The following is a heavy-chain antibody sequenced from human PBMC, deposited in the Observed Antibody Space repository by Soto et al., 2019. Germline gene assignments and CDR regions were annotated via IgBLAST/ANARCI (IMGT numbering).Heavy chain of an antibody. J-gene: IGHJ4*02. Sequence: SETLSLTCAVYGGSFSGYYWSWIRQPPGKGLEWIGEINHSGSTNYNPSLKSRVTISVDTSKNQFSLKLSSVTAADTAVYYCARDPYYYDSSGYNHYFDYWGQGTLVTVSS. CDR3: ARDPYYYDSSGYNHYFDY. CDR1: GGSFSGYY. V-gene: IGHV4-34*01. CDR2: INHSGST. D-gene: IGHD3-22*01.